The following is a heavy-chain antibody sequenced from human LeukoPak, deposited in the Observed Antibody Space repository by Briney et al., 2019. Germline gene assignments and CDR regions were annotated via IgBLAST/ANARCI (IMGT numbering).Heavy chain of an antibody. J-gene: IGHJ4*02. V-gene: IGHV3-23*01. CDR1: GFTFSSYA. D-gene: IGHD7-27*01. CDR3: ARENWDFDF. Sequence: GGSLRLSCAASGFTFSSYAMSWVRQAPGKGLEWVSAISGSGGSTYYADSVKGRFIISRDNSKSTVSLQMDTLRTEDTALYYCARENWDFDFWGQGTLVTVSS. CDR2: ISGSGGST.